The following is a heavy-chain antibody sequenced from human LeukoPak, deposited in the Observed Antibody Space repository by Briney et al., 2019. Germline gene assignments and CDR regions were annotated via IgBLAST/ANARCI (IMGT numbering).Heavy chain of an antibody. D-gene: IGHD3-22*01. CDR1: GRSFSGYY. J-gene: IGHJ4*02. Sequence: SETLSLTCAVYGRSFSGYYWSWIRQPPGRGLEWVGEINHSGSTNYNPSLKSRVIISVDTSKNQFSLKLSSVTAADTAVYYCARGGRYYYDSSGYSHWGQGTLVTVSS. V-gene: IGHV4-34*01. CDR2: INHSGST. CDR3: ARGGRYYYDSSGYSH.